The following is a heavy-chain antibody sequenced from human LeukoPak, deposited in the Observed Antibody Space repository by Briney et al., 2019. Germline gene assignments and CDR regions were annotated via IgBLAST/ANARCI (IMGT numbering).Heavy chain of an antibody. V-gene: IGHV3-74*03. J-gene: IGHJ6*02. CDR3: AKLAVAGPERSWYGMDV. CDR1: GFTFSDYW. CDR2: IKNDETST. Sequence: GGSLRLSCAASGFTFSDYWMHWVRQAPGKGLVWVSRIKNDETSTMYADSVKGRFTTSRDNAKNTLYLQMNSLRAEDTAIYYCAKLAVAGPERSWYGMDVWGQGTTVTVSS. D-gene: IGHD6-19*01.